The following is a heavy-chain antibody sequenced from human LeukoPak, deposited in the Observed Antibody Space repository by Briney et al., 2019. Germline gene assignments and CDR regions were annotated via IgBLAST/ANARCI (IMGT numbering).Heavy chain of an antibody. Sequence: PGGSLRLSCAASGFTVSSSYMSWARQAPGKGLEWVSIIYSGGSTYYADSVKGRFTISRDNSKNTLYLQMNSLRGEDTAVYYCAREQDGGYDWGQGTLVTVSS. D-gene: IGHD6-25*01. CDR2: IYSGGST. J-gene: IGHJ4*02. V-gene: IGHV3-53*01. CDR1: GFTVSSSY. CDR3: AREQDGGYD.